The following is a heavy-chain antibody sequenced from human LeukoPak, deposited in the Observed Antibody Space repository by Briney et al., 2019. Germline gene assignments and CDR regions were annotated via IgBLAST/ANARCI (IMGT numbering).Heavy chain of an antibody. D-gene: IGHD5-24*01. CDR1: GFTFSSYT. CDR3: ARARDGYNSCFDY. Sequence: GGSLRLSCAASGFTFSSYTMHWVRQAPGKGLEWEAVISYDGNNKYYADSVKGRFTISRDNSKKTLYLQMNSLRAEDTAVYYCARARDGYNSCFDYWGQGTLVTVSS. V-gene: IGHV3-30*04. CDR2: ISYDGNNK. J-gene: IGHJ4*02.